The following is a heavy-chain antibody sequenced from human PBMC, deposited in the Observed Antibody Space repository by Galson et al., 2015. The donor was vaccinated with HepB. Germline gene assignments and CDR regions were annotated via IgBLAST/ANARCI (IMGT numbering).Heavy chain of an antibody. J-gene: IGHJ3*02. V-gene: IGHV2-70*11. Sequence: PALVKPTQTLTLTCTFSGFSLSTRGLCVSWIRQPPGKALEWLARIDWDDDKYYSTSLKTRLTLSRDTSKNQVVLTMTNMDPVDTATYYCARSRGYCTSTSCYSGAFDIWGRGTMVTVSS. CDR3: ARSRGYCTSTSCYSGAFDI. D-gene: IGHD2-2*01. CDR2: IDWDDDK. CDR1: GFSLSTRGLC.